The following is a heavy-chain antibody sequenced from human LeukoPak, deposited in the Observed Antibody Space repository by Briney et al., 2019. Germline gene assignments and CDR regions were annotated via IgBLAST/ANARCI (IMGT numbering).Heavy chain of an antibody. Sequence: SETLSLTCTVSGGSISNYYWSWIRHPPGKALECIGYIYYSGTPNYNPSLKSRVTISVDTSKNQSSLKLSSVTAADTAVYYCARTIGATYFDYWGQGILVTVSS. V-gene: IGHV4-59*01. D-gene: IGHD1-26*01. CDR3: ARTIGATYFDY. CDR2: IYYSGTP. CDR1: GGSISNYY. J-gene: IGHJ4*02.